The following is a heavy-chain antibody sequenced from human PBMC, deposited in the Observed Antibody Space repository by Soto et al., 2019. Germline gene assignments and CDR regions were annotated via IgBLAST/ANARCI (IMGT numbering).Heavy chain of an antibody. J-gene: IGHJ6*02. CDR3: ARTYYDILTGYFMDV. Sequence: SETLSLTCTVSGGSISSGGYYWSWIRQHPGTGLEWIGYIYYSGSTYYNPSLKSRVTISVDTSKNQFSLNLSSVTAADTAVYFCARTYYDILTGYFMDVWGQGTTVT. D-gene: IGHD3-9*01. CDR1: GGSISSGGYY. CDR2: IYYSGST. V-gene: IGHV4-31*03.